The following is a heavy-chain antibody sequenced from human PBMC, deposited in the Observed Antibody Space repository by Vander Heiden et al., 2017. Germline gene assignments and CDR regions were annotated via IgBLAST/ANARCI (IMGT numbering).Heavy chain of an antibody. J-gene: IGHJ4*02. Sequence: QLQLQEPGPGLVKPPETLSLTCTVSGASISSTYYWGWIRQPPGKGLEWIGSIFSTGTTYYNPSLRSRLSISVDMSKNQFSLRLRSVTAADTALYYCAILIREGYNEFDYWGQGSLVTVSS. V-gene: IGHV4-39*01. CDR3: AILIREGYNEFDY. CDR2: IFSTGTT. D-gene: IGHD3-16*01. CDR1: GASISSTYY.